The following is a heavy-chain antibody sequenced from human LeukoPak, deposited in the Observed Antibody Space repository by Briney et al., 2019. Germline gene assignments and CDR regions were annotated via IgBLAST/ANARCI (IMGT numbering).Heavy chain of an antibody. CDR1: GYTFTGYY. CDR2: INPSGGST. D-gene: IGHD2-2*01. J-gene: IGHJ4*02. V-gene: IGHV1-46*01. CDR3: ASDQLSYCSSTSCYAIDY. Sequence: ASVKVSCKASGYTFTGYYMHWVRQAPGQGLEWMGIINPSGGSTSYAQKFQGRVTMTRDMSTSTAYMELRRLRSDDPAVYYCASDQLSYCSSTSCYAIDYWGQGTLVIVSS.